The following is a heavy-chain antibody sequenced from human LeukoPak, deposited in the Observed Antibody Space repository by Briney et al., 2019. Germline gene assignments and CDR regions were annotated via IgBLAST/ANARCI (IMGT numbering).Heavy chain of an antibody. CDR2: IYYGGST. J-gene: IGHJ4*02. Sequence: SETLSLTCTVSGGSISSSSYYWGWIRQPPGKGLEWIGNIYYGGSTYYNPSLKSRVTISVDTSKNQFSLKLSSVTAADTAVYYCASLTGDVGYWGQGTLVTVSS. CDR1: GGSISSSSYY. D-gene: IGHD7-27*01. CDR3: ASLTGDVGY. V-gene: IGHV4-39*01.